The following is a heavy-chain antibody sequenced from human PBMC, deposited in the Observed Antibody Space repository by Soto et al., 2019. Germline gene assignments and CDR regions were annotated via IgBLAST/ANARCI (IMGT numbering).Heavy chain of an antibody. J-gene: IGHJ4*02. D-gene: IGHD6-13*01. CDR1: VFSFINYE. V-gene: IGHV3-48*03. CDR3: ARDRAAGGY. Sequence: GPLRLSCAASVFSFINYEMNWVRQAPGRGLEWVAYISSGGSTVHYADSVRGRFTVSRDNARNSLYLQMNTLRVEDTALYYCARDRAAGGYWGQGTLVTVSS. CDR2: ISSGGSTV.